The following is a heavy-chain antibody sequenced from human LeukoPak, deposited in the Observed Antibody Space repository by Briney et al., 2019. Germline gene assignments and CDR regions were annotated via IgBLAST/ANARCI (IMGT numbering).Heavy chain of an antibody. Sequence: SETLSLTCTVSGGSISSGSYYWGWIRQPPGKGLEWIGSIYYSGSTYYNPSLKSRVTISVDTSKNQFSLKLSSVTAADTAVYYCARVPLFGWAPYYYYYYMDVWGKGTTVTVSS. D-gene: IGHD3-10*01. J-gene: IGHJ6*03. CDR2: IYYSGST. CDR3: ARVPLFGWAPYYYYYYMDV. CDR1: GGSISSGSYY. V-gene: IGHV4-39*07.